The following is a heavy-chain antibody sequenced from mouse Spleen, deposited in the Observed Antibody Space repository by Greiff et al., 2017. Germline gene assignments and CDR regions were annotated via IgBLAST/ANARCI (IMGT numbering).Heavy chain of an antibody. CDR1: GFTFSSYA. D-gene: IGHD1-1*01. J-gene: IGHJ3*01. Sequence: EVMLVESGGGLVKPGGSLKLSCAASGFTFSSYAMSWVRQSPEKRLEWVAEISSGGSYTYSPDTVTGRSTLTRDNAKNTLYLEMSSLRSEETAMYDCARVRDYGSSFAWFAYWGQGTLVTVSA. V-gene: IGHV5-9-4*01. CDR2: ISSGGSYT. CDR3: ARVRDYGSSFAWFAY.